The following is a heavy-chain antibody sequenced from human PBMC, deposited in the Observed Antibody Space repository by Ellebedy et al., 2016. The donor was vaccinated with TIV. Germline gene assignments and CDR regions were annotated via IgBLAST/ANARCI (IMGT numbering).Heavy chain of an antibody. J-gene: IGHJ4*02. V-gene: IGHV3-21*04. Sequence: GESLKISCEASGFTFYHYVMNWVRQAPGKGLEWVASISSGSSYIYYADSVKGRFTISRDNAKKSLYLQMNSLRPEDTAVYYCARFKFGSPNYWGGENSVPLDYWGQGTLVSVSS. CDR1: GFTFYHYV. D-gene: IGHD7-27*01. CDR3: ARFKFGSPNYWGGENSVPLDY. CDR2: ISSGSSYI.